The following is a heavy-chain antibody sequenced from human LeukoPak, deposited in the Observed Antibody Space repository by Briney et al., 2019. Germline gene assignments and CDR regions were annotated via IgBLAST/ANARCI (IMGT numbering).Heavy chain of an antibody. V-gene: IGHV1-2*06. CDR2: INPNSGGT. Sequence: GASVNVSCKASGYTFTAFYMHWVRQAPGQGLEWMGRINPNSGGTKYAQKFQGRVTMTTDTSINTAYLELSRLRSDDTAVYYCARGYSSSWLDYWGQGTLVTVSS. D-gene: IGHD6-13*01. J-gene: IGHJ4*02. CDR3: ARGYSSSWLDY. CDR1: GYTFTAFY.